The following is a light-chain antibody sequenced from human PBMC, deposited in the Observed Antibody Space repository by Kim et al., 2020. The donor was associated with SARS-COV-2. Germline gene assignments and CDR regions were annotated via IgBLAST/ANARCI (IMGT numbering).Light chain of an antibody. Sequence: SYELTQPPSVSVSPGQTASITCSGDKLGDKYACWYQQKPGQSPVLVIYQDSKRPSGIPERFSGSNSGNTATLTISGTQAIDEADYYCQAWDSSTAYVFGT. J-gene: IGLJ1*01. CDR2: QDS. V-gene: IGLV3-1*01. CDR3: QAWDSSTAYV. CDR1: KLGDKY.